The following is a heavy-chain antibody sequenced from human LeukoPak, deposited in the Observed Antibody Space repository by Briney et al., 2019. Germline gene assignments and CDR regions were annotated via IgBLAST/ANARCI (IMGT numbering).Heavy chain of an antibody. D-gene: IGHD5-24*01. Sequence: PSETLSLTCTVSGVSISSYYWSWIRQPPGKGLEWIGYIYYSGSTNYNPSLKSRVTISVDTSKNQFSLKLSSVTAADTAVYYCARRERWLQPYYFDYWGQGTLVTVSS. J-gene: IGHJ4*02. CDR1: GVSISSYY. CDR3: ARRERWLQPYYFDY. CDR2: IYYSGST. V-gene: IGHV4-59*01.